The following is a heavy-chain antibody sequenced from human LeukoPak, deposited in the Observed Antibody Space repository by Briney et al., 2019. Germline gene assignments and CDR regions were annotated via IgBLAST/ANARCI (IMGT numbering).Heavy chain of an antibody. Sequence: SVKASCKASGYTFTGYGISWVRQAPGQGLEWMGGIIPIFGTANYAQKFQGRVTIAADESTSTAYMELSSLRSEDTAVYYCASPYCSSTSCYTYYYYGMDVWGQGTTVTVSS. CDR3: ASPYCSSTSCYTYYYYGMDV. V-gene: IGHV1-69*13. CDR1: GYTFTGYG. J-gene: IGHJ6*02. CDR2: IIPIFGTA. D-gene: IGHD2-2*01.